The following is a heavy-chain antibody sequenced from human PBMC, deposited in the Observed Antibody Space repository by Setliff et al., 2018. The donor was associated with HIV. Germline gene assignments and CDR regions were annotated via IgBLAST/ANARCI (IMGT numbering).Heavy chain of an antibody. J-gene: IGHJ5*02. D-gene: IGHD3-3*02. V-gene: IGHV1-8*01. Sequence: ASVKVSCKPSGYTFTTYGLSWVRQATGQGLEWMGWMNPNSGNTGYAQKFQGRVTMTRDTSISTAYMELSSLRSDDTAVYYCARGTAPRPASVLEFLEWLFPNWFDPWGQGTLVTVSS. CDR3: ARGTAPRPASVLEFLEWLFPNWFDP. CDR1: GYTFTTYG. CDR2: MNPNSGNT.